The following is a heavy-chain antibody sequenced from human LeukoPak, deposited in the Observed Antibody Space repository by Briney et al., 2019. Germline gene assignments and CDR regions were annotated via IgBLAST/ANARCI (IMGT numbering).Heavy chain of an antibody. Sequence: PGGSLRLSCAASGFTFSRNGMTWVRQAPGKGLEWVSAISGSGGSTYYADSVKGRFTISRDNSKNTLYLQMNSLRAEDTAVYYCARRYYDILTGYYISLDAFDIWGQGTMVTVSS. CDR1: GFTFSRNG. CDR2: ISGSGGST. D-gene: IGHD3-9*01. CDR3: ARRYYDILTGYYISLDAFDI. V-gene: IGHV3-23*01. J-gene: IGHJ3*02.